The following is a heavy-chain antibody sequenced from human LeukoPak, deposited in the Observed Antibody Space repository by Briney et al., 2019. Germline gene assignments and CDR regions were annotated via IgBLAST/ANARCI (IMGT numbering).Heavy chain of an antibody. CDR1: GYTFTSYD. CDR3: AKELNSYVYAFDV. CDR2: MNPKSGNT. J-gene: IGHJ3*01. V-gene: IGHV1-8*03. Sequence: ASVKVSCKASGYTFTSYDINWVRQVTGQGLEWMGWMNPKSGNTGYAQKFQGRVTINRNTSISTAYMEVSSLRYEDTAVYYCAKELNSYVYAFDVWGQGTMVTVSS. D-gene: IGHD5-18*01.